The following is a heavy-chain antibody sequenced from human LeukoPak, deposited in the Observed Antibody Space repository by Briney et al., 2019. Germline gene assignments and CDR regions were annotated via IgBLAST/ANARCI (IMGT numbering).Heavy chain of an antibody. CDR2: ISAYNGNT. D-gene: IGHD3-10*01. J-gene: IGHJ4*02. CDR1: GYTFTSYG. Sequence: ASVKVSCKASGYTFTSYGISWVRQAPGQGLEWMGWISAYNGNTNYAQKLQGRVTMTTDTSTSTAYMELRSLRSDDTAVYYCARAGITMVRGVQYYFDYWGQGTLVTVSS. V-gene: IGHV1-18*01. CDR3: ARAGITMVRGVQYYFDY.